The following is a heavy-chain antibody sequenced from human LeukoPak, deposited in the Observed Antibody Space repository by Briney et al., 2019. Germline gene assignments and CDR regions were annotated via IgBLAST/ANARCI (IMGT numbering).Heavy chain of an antibody. V-gene: IGHV4-61*02. CDR3: ARKSYSTGWWYFDY. CDR2: IYTSGST. D-gene: IGHD6-19*01. Sequence: SQTLSLTCTVSGGSISSGSYYWSWIRQPAGKGLEWIGRIYTSGSTNYNPSLKSRVTISVDTSKNQFSLKLSSVTAADTAVHYCARKSYSTGWWYFDYWGQGTLVTVSS. J-gene: IGHJ4*02. CDR1: GGSISSGSYY.